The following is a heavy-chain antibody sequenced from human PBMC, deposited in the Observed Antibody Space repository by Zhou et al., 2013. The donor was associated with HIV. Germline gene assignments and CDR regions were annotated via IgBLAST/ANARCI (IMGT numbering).Heavy chain of an antibody. Sequence: QLVQSGTQVKKPGSSVRVSCKASAGIFSNYGINWVRQAPGQGPEWMGWINSKTGATTYAQKFQGRVTMTRDTSITTAYMDLSWLTSDDTAVYFCVRDCGLGGSRDYWGQGTLVTVSS. D-gene: IGHD1-26*01. CDR1: AGIFSNYG. CDR2: INSKTGAT. CDR3: VRDCGLGGSRDY. V-gene: IGHV1-2*02. J-gene: IGHJ4*02.